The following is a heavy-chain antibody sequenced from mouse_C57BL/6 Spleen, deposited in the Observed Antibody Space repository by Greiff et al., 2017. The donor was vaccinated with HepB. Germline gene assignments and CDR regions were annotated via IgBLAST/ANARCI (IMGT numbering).Heavy chain of an antibody. CDR3: ARGGPMIREVAY. D-gene: IGHD2-3*01. Sequence: VQLQQSGAELVMPGASVKLSCKASGYTFTSYWMHWVKQRPGQGLEWIGEIDPSDSYTNYNQKFKGKSTLTVDKSSSTAYMQLSSLTSEDSAVYYCARGGPMIREVAYWGQGTLVTVSA. J-gene: IGHJ3*01. CDR2: IDPSDSYT. CDR1: GYTFTSYW. V-gene: IGHV1-69*01.